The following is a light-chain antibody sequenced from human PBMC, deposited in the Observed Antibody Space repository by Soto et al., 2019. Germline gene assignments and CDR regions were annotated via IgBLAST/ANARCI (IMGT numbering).Light chain of an antibody. CDR1: QGIANY. CDR2: GAT. V-gene: IGKV1-27*01. CDR3: QKYNGAPWT. Sequence: DIQMTQSPSSLSASVGDRVTITCRASQGIANYLAWYQQQPGRAPILLIYGATTLQSGVPSRFSGSGSGTDFALTISSLQPEDAAPSYCQKYNGAPWTFGRGTKVEI. J-gene: IGKJ1*01.